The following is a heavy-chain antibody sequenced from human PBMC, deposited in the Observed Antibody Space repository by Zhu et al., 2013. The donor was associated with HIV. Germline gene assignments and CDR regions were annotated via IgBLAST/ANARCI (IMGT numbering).Heavy chain of an antibody. CDR3: ARERDPLLGYCSSASCSTPFDP. J-gene: IGHJ5*02. D-gene: IGHD2-2*01. V-gene: IGHV1-2*02. Sequence: QVQLVQSGAEVKKPGASVKVSCRTSGYTFTGYYMHWVRQGPGQGLEWMGWINPNSGGTNYAQKFQGRVTMTRDTSISTAYMELSRLRSDDTAVYYCARERDPLLGYCSSASCSTPFDPWAREPWSPSPQ. CDR1: GYTFTGYY. CDR2: INPNSGGT.